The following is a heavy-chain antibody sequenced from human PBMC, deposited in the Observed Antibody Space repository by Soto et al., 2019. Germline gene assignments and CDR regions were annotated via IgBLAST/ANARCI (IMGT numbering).Heavy chain of an antibody. D-gene: IGHD2-15*01. CDR2: IIPIFGTA. Sequence: GASVKVSCKASGGTFSSYAISWVRQAPGQGLEWMGGIIPIFGTANYAQKFQGRVTITADESTSTAYMELSSLRSEDTAVYYCARARGGSSAGPYYYYGMDVWGQGTTVTVSS. V-gene: IGHV1-69*13. J-gene: IGHJ6*02. CDR3: ARARGGSSAGPYYYYGMDV. CDR1: GGTFSSYA.